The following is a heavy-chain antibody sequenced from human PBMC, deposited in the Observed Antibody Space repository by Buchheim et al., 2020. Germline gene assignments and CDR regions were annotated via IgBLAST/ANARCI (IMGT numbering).Heavy chain of an antibody. CDR2: INHSGST. D-gene: IGHD3-16*02. V-gene: IGHV4-34*01. J-gene: IGHJ4*02. CDR1: GGSFSGYY. Sequence: QVQLQQWGAGLLKPSETLSLTCAVYGGSFSGYYWSWIRQPPGKGLEWIGEINHSGSTNYNPSLKSRVTISVDTSKNQFSLKPSSVTAADTAVYYWARSKAFYDYVWGSYRYGYYFDYWGQGTL. CDR3: ARSKAFYDYVWGSYRYGYYFDY.